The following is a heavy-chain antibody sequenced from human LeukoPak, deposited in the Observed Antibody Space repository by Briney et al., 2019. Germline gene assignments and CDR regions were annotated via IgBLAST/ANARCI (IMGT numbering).Heavy chain of an antibody. J-gene: IGHJ4*02. D-gene: IGHD3-16*01. CDR1: GFTFSSYG. V-gene: IGHV3-30*02. CDR3: AKAPPYEYYFDY. CDR2: IRYDGSNK. Sequence: GGSLRLSCAASGFTFSSYGMHWVRQAPGKGLEWVAFIRYDGSNKYYADSVKGRFTISRDNSKNTLYLQMNSLRAEDTAVYYCAKAPPYEYYFDYWGQGTLVTVSS.